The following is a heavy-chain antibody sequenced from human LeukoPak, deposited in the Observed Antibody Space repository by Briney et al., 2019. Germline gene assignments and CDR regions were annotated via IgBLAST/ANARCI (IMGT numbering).Heavy chain of an antibody. V-gene: IGHV3-49*04. Sequence: PGRSLRLSCTGSGFTFGDHAMGWVRQAPGKGLEWVGFIRSKTYGGTTEYAASVKGRFIISRDDSTSIAYLQMNSLKTEDTAVYYCTRGPIQLWLYHGMDVWGQGTTVTVSS. D-gene: IGHD5-18*01. J-gene: IGHJ6*02. CDR2: IRSKTYGGTT. CDR1: GFTFGDHA. CDR3: TRGPIQLWLYHGMDV.